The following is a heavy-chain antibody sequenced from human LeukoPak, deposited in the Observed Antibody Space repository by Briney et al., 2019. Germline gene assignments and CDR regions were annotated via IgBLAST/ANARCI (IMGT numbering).Heavy chain of an antibody. CDR1: GFTFSSYS. D-gene: IGHD3-10*01. V-gene: IGHV3-48*01. Sequence: PGGSLRLSCAASGFTFSSYSMNWVRQAPGKGLEWVSYISSSSSTIYYADSVKGRFTISRDNAKNSLYLQMNSLRAEDTAVYYCARLPNYYGSEDGMDVWGQGTTVTVSS. J-gene: IGHJ6*02. CDR3: ARLPNYYGSEDGMDV. CDR2: ISSSSSTI.